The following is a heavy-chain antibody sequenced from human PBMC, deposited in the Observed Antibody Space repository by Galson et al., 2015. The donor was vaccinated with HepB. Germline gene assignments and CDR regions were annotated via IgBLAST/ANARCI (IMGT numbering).Heavy chain of an antibody. V-gene: IGHV3-21*01. J-gene: IGHJ4*02. CDR2: TSSSSSYI. D-gene: IGHD3-22*01. CDR1: GFTFSSYS. Sequence: SLRLSCAASGFTFSSYSMNWVRQAPGKGLEWVSSTSSSSSYIYYADSVKGRFTISRDNAKNSLYLQMNSLRAEDTAVYYCARDSDYYDSSGTFDYWGQGTLVTVSS. CDR3: ARDSDYYDSSGTFDY.